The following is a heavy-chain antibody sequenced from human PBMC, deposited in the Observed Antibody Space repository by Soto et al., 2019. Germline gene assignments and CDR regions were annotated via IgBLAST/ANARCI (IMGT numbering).Heavy chain of an antibody. V-gene: IGHV1-69*08. CDR3: ARDRRYDILTGYFFGYFDL. CDR1: GGTFSSYT. J-gene: IGHJ2*01. Sequence: QVQLVQSGAEVKKPGSSVKVSCKASGGTFSSYTISWVRQAPGQGLEWMGRIIPILGIANYAQKFQGRVTITADKSTSTAYMELSSLRSEDTAVHYCARDRRYDILTGYFFGYFDLWGRGTLVTVSS. CDR2: IIPILGIA. D-gene: IGHD3-9*01.